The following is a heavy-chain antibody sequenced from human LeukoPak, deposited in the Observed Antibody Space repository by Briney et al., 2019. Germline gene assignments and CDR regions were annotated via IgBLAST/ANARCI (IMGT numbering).Heavy chain of an antibody. Sequence: PSETLSLTCTVSDYSINSGDYWGWIRQPPGKGLEWIGYIYHIGSSSYNPSLNSRVTMSIDTSTNQFSLRLSSVTAADTAIYYCARETSWRYFDYWGQGILVTVSS. V-gene: IGHV4-38-2*02. CDR3: ARETSWRYFDY. CDR1: DYSINSGDY. D-gene: IGHD5-24*01. CDR2: IYHIGSS. J-gene: IGHJ4*02.